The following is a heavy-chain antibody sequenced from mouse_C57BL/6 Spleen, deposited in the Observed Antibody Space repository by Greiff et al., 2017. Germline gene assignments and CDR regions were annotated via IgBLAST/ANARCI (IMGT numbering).Heavy chain of an antibody. CDR3: ARDTPPLRIDY. Sequence: EVKLMESGGGLVKPGVSLKLSCAASGFTFSSYAMSWVRQTPEKRLAWVATISDGGSYTYYPDNVKGRFTISRDNAKNNLYLQMSHLQSEDTAMCYYARDTPPLRIDYWGQGITLTVSA. CDR1: GFTFSSYA. J-gene: IGHJ2*01. D-gene: IGHD6-1*01. V-gene: IGHV5-4*01. CDR2: ISDGGSYT.